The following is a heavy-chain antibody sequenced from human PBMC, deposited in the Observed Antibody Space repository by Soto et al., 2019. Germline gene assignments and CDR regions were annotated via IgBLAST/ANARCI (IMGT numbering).Heavy chain of an antibody. CDR2: IYSSGSR. D-gene: IGHD1-7*01. V-gene: IGHV3-53*01. CDR3: ARVVWNSVGWSDP. J-gene: IGHJ5*02. Sequence: GGSLRLSCAASGFTVSSNYLSCLRQAPGKGLERVSVIYSSGSRYYADSVKCRFTISRDNAKNTLYLQMNSLRAEDTAVYYCARVVWNSVGWSDPWGQGTLVTVSS. CDR1: GFTVSSNY.